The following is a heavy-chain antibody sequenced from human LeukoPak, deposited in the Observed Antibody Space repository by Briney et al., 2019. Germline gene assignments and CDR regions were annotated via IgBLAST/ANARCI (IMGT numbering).Heavy chain of an antibody. V-gene: IGHV1-69*04. CDR3: AKDQGLSAPPPSGLDV. CDR2: IIPVLNIT. J-gene: IGHJ6*02. Sequence: SVKVSCKTSGGTFSSYAITWVRQAPGQGLEWMGRIIPVLNITNYAQKFQGRVTITADTSTSTAYMELSSLRSDATAVYYCAKDQGLSAPPPSGLDVWGQGTTVIVTS. D-gene: IGHD2/OR15-2a*01. CDR1: GGTFSSYA.